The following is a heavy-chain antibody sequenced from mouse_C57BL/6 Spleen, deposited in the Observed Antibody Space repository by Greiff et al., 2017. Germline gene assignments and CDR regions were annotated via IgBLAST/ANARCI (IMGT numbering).Heavy chain of an antibody. J-gene: IGHJ4*01. CDR1: GYTFTDYY. D-gene: IGHD2-3*01. V-gene: IGHV1-75*01. CDR3: ARSGDGYYGYAMGD. Sequence: VQRVESGPELVKPGASVQISCKASGYTFTDYYINWVKQRPGQGLEWIGWIFPGSSSTYYNAQLTGKATLTVDKSSSRADMWLSSLTSEDSAVYFCARSGDGYYGYAMGDWGQGTSVTVSS. CDR2: IFPGSSST.